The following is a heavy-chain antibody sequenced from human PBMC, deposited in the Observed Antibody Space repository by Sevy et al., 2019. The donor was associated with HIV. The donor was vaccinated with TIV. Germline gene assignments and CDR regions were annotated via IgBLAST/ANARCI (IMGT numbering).Heavy chain of an antibody. CDR3: VAANSWEDY. Sequence: GGSLRLSCEGSGYTFSNYWMHWVRQAPGKGLEWVSRVNSDGSTAYADSVKGRFTISRDKAENTMFLQMNSLRAEDTALYYCVAANSWEDYWGQGTLVTVSS. D-gene: IGHD6-13*01. CDR1: GYTFSNYW. CDR2: VNSDGST. V-gene: IGHV3-74*01. J-gene: IGHJ4*02.